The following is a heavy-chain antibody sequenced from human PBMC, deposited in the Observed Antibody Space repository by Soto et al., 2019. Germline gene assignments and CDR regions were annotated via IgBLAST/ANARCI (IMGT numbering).Heavy chain of an antibody. D-gene: IGHD3-10*01. Sequence: QVQLVESGGGVVQPGRSLRLSCAASGFTFSSYGMPWVRQAPGMGLEWVAVISYDGSNKYYADSVKGRFTISRDNSKNTLYLQMNSLRAEDTAVYYCAKRSYYGSGPFDYWGQGTLVTVSS. J-gene: IGHJ4*02. CDR1: GFTFSSYG. CDR3: AKRSYYGSGPFDY. V-gene: IGHV3-30*18. CDR2: ISYDGSNK.